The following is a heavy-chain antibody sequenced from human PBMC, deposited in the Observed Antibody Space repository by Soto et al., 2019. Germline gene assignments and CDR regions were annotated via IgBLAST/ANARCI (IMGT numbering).Heavy chain of an antibody. J-gene: IGHJ4*02. CDR3: DSATPHQSRIDEVDS. CDR1: GFTFSSYA. V-gene: IGHV3-30-3*01. CDR2: ISYEGGNK. Sequence: GGSLRLSCAASGFTFSSYAMRWVRQAPGKGLEWVAVISYEGGNKYYAGSVKGRFTISRDNSKNTLYLQVNSLRAEDTAVYYCDSATPHQSRIDEVDSWGQGTLVTVSS. D-gene: IGHD3-16*02.